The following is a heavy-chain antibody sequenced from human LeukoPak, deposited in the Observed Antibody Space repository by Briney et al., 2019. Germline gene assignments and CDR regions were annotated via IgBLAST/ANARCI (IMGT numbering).Heavy chain of an antibody. J-gene: IGHJ4*02. Sequence: GGSLRLSCAASGFTFSSYAMSWVRQAPGKGLEWVSSISGSGGSTSYADSVKGRFTISRDNAKDSLYLQMNSLRVEDTAVYYCARGGSRQYNFWGQGTLVTVSS. D-gene: IGHD5-18*01. CDR3: ARGGSRQYNF. CDR1: GFTFSSYA. V-gene: IGHV3-23*01. CDR2: ISGSGGST.